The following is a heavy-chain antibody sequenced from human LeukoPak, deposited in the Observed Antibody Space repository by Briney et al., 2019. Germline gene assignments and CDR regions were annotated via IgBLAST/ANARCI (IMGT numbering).Heavy chain of an antibody. D-gene: IGHD3-10*01. J-gene: IGHJ5*02. Sequence: PSETLSLTCTVSGGSISSYYWSWIRQPPGKGLEWIGEINHSGSTNYNPSLKSRVTISVDTSKNQFSLKLSSVTAADTAVYYCARRFGVLRITMVRGASGGFDPWGQGTLVTVSS. V-gene: IGHV4-34*01. CDR3: ARRFGVLRITMVRGASGGFDP. CDR1: GGSISSYY. CDR2: INHSGST.